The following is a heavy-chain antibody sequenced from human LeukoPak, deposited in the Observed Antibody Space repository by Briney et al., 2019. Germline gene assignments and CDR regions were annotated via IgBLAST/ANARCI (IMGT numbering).Heavy chain of an antibody. J-gene: IGHJ5*02. D-gene: IGHD2-2*01. CDR3: ARGRGYCSSTSCYAGWFDP. CDR2: INHSGST. V-gene: IGHV4-34*01. CDR1: GGSFSGYY. Sequence: PSETLSLTCAVYGGSFSGYYWSWIRQPPGKGLEWIGEINHSGSTNYNPSLKSRVTISVDTSKNQFSLKLSSVTAADTAVYYCARGRGYCSSTSCYAGWFDPWGQGTPVTVTS.